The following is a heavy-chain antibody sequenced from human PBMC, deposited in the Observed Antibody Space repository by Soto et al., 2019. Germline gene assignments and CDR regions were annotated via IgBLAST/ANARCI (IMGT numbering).Heavy chain of an antibody. J-gene: IGHJ3*01. CDR3: AKALIVVLGTGAFDV. CDR2: FAGNDGST. CDR1: GFSFSTYA. V-gene: IGHV3-23*01. Sequence: GGSRRLSCAASGFSFSTYAMTWVRQAPGKGLEWVSAFAGNDGSTHYADSVKGRFTISRDNSKNMLFLQMNSLRAEDTAIYYCAKALIVVLGTGAFDVWGQGTTVTVSS. D-gene: IGHD2-15*01.